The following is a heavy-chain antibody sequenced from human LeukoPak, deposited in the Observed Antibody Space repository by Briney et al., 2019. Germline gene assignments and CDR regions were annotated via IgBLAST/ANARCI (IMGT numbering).Heavy chain of an antibody. CDR1: GFTFSSYA. CDR3: ARGAVQYDILTGYYPTEYFDL. V-gene: IGHV3-30*04. D-gene: IGHD3-9*01. Sequence: GGSLRLSCAASGFTFSSYAMHWVRQAPGKGLEWVAVISYDGSNKYYADSVKGRFTISRDNSKNTLYLQMNSLRAEDTAVYYCARGAVQYDILTGYYPTEYFDLWGRGTLVTVSS. J-gene: IGHJ2*01. CDR2: ISYDGSNK.